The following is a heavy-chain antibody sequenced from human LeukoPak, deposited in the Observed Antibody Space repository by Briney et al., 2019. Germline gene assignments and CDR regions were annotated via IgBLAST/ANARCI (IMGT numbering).Heavy chain of an antibody. CDR3: ARGDNVVVPAAPY. CDR2: ISYDGGNK. Sequence: GRSLRLSCAASGFTFSSYAMYWVRQAPGKGLEWVAVISYDGGNKYYADSVKGRFTISRDNSKNTLYLQMNSLRAEDTAVYYCARGDNVVVPAAPYWGQGTLVTVSS. D-gene: IGHD2-2*01. V-gene: IGHV3-30*04. CDR1: GFTFSSYA. J-gene: IGHJ4*02.